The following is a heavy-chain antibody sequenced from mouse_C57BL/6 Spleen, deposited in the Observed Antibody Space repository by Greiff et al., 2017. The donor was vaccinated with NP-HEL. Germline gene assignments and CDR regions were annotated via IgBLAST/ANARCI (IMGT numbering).Heavy chain of an antibody. V-gene: IGHV1-76*01. D-gene: IGHD1-1*01. CDR1: GYTFTDYY. CDR3: ARSPATTVVAFDY. Sequence: QVQLQQSGAELVRPGASVKLSCKASGYTFTDYYINWVKQRPGQGLEWIARIYPGSGNTSYNQKFKGKATLTVDKSSSTAYMQLSSLTSEDSAVYFCARSPATTVVAFDYWGQGTTLTVSS. J-gene: IGHJ2*01. CDR2: IYPGSGNT.